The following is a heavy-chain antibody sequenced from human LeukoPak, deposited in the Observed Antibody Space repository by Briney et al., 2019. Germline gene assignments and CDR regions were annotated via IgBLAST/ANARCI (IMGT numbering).Heavy chain of an antibody. J-gene: IGHJ3*02. CDR1: GGTFSSYA. CDR3: ARESSGYCSGGSCYSGSGHDAFDI. Sequence: SVKVSCKASGGTFSSYAISWVRQAPGQGLEWMGGIIPIFGTANYAQKFQGRVTITADESTSTAYMELSSLRSEDTAVYYCARESSGYCSGGSCYSGSGHDAFDIWGQGTMVTVSS. CDR2: IIPIFGTA. V-gene: IGHV1-69*01. D-gene: IGHD2-15*01.